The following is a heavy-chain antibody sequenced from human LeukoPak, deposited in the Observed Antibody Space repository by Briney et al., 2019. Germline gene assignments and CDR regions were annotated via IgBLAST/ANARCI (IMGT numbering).Heavy chain of an antibody. CDR1: GASISSYY. J-gene: IGHJ6*02. V-gene: IGHV4-4*07. CDR3: AREGKSYYGLDV. CDR2: VHALGTT. D-gene: IGHD3-10*01. Sequence: SEPLSLTCTVSGASISSYYWSWFRQPAGEGLDWIGRVHALGTTDYNPALDSRVTMSVDTSKNQLSLKLRSVTAADTAVYYCAREGKSYYGLDVWGQGTTVTVS.